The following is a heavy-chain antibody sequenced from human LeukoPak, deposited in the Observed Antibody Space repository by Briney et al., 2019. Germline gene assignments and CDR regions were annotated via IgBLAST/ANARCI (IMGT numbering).Heavy chain of an antibody. J-gene: IGHJ4*02. Sequence: RTGGSLRLSCAASGFTFSNDAMTWVRQAPGKWLEWVSVVSRSGGSTYYADSVKGRFTISRDNSKNTLYLRMNSLRAEDTAVYFCARGQNYFGSGSPYNYYFDYWGQGVLVTVSS. D-gene: IGHD3-10*01. CDR3: ARGQNYFGSGSPYNYYFDY. CDR2: VSRSGGST. V-gene: IGHV3-23*01. CDR1: GFTFSNDA.